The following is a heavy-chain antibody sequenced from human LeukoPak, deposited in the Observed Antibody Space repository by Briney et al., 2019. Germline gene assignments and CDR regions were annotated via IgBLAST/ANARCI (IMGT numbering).Heavy chain of an antibody. CDR2: MSSSSNYA. V-gene: IGHV3-11*06. CDR1: GFTFSDYY. Sequence: GGSLRLSCAASGFTFSDYYMSWIRQAPGKGLEWVSYMSSSSNYARYAASVKGRFTISRDNAKNSLYLQMNSLRAEDTAVYYCARWDCTSTSCCAGDYWGQGILVTVSS. D-gene: IGHD2-2*01. CDR3: ARWDCTSTSCCAGDY. J-gene: IGHJ4*02.